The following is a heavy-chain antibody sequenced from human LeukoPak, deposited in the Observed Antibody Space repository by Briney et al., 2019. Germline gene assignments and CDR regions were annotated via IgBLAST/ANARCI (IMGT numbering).Heavy chain of an antibody. CDR3: ARDALEVDFWSGYYMYNWFDP. CDR2: IRYDGSNK. Sequence: PGGSLRLSCAASGFTFSSYGMHWVRQAPGKGLEWVAFIRYDGSNKYYADSVKGRFTISRDNSKNTLYLQMNSLRAEDTAVYYCARDALEVDFWSGYYMYNWFDPWGQGTLVTVSS. D-gene: IGHD3-3*01. V-gene: IGHV3-30*02. CDR1: GFTFSSYG. J-gene: IGHJ5*02.